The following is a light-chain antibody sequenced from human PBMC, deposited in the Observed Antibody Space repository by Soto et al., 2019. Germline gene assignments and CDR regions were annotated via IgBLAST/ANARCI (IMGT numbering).Light chain of an antibody. CDR2: EVT. J-gene: IGLJ1*01. CDR1: SSDVGSYNY. Sequence: QSALIQPASVSGSPGQSITISCTGTSSDVGSYNYVSWHQQRLGQAPKLMIYEVTNRASGVPDRFSASKSGNTASLTISGLQAGDEADYYCSSYRSSSTYVFGTGTKVTVL. V-gene: IGLV2-14*01. CDR3: SSYRSSSTYV.